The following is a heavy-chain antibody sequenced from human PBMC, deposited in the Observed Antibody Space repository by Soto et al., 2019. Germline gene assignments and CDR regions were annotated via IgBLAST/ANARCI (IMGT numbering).Heavy chain of an antibody. J-gene: IGHJ4*02. D-gene: IGHD6-19*01. CDR2: ISSTSSYI. CDR1: GFTLSSYS. V-gene: IGHV3-21*01. Sequence: EVQLVESGGGLVKPGGPLRLSCAASGFTLSSYSMNWVRQAPGKGLEWVSSISSTSSYIYHADPVKGRFTISRDNAENSLYLQMKSLRSEDTAVYYCARDKRSSGWYEDYCGQGALVTVSS. CDR3: ARDKRSSGWYEDY.